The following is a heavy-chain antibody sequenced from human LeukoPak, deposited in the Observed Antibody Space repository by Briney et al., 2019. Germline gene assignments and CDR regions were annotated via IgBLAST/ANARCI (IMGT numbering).Heavy chain of an antibody. Sequence: KTGGSLRLSCTASGFTFCDYAMSWFRQAPGKGLEWVGFIRSKAYGGTTEYAASVKGRFTISRDDSKSIAYLQMNSLKTEDTAVYYCTRDVRGSGSYYDYWGQGTLVTVSS. V-gene: IGHV3-49*05. CDR3: TRDVRGSGSYYDY. CDR1: GFTFCDYA. D-gene: IGHD3-10*01. CDR2: IRSKAYGGTT. J-gene: IGHJ4*02.